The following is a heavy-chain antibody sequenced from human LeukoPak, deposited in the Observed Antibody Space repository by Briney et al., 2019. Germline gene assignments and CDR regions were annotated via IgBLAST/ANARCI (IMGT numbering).Heavy chain of an antibody. J-gene: IGHJ4*02. CDR1: GGSISSSSYY. D-gene: IGHD1-26*01. Sequence: SETLSLTCTVSGGSISSSSYYWGWIRQPPGKGLEWNGSIYYSGSTYYNPSLKSRVTVSVDTSKNQFSLKLSSVTAADTAVYYCARHVRGSYSELDYWGQGTLVTVSS. CDR2: IYYSGST. V-gene: IGHV4-39*01. CDR3: ARHVRGSYSELDY.